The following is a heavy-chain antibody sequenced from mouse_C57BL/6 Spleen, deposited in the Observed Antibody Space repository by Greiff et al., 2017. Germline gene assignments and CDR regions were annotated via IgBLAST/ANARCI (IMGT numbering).Heavy chain of an antibody. Sequence: VHLVESGPELVKPGASVKISCKASGYTFTDYYINWVKQRPGQGLEWIGWIFPGSGSTYYNEKFKGKATLTVDKSSSTAYMLLSSLTSEDSAVYFCARSAYYYGSSDYWGQGTTLTVSS. V-gene: IGHV1-75*01. J-gene: IGHJ2*01. CDR2: IFPGSGST. D-gene: IGHD1-1*01. CDR1: GYTFTDYY. CDR3: ARSAYYYGSSDY.